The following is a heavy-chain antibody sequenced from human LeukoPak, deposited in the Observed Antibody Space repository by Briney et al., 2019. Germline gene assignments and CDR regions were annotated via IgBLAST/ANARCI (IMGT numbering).Heavy chain of an antibody. D-gene: IGHD3-9*01. Sequence: SETLSLTCAVYGGSFSGYYWSWIRQPPGKGLEWIGEINHSGSTNYNPPLKSRVTISVDTSKNQFSLKLSSVTAADTAVYYCARVAQYYDILTGPTDYFDYWGQGTLVTVSS. CDR2: INHSGST. CDR1: GGSFSGYY. V-gene: IGHV4-34*01. CDR3: ARVAQYYDILTGPTDYFDY. J-gene: IGHJ4*02.